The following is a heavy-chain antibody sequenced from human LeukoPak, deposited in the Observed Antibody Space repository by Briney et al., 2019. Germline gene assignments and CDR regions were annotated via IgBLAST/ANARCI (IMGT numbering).Heavy chain of an antibody. CDR2: MDPTGSQK. J-gene: IGHJ4*02. Sequence: GGSLRLSCADSQFTFNGSWMNWVRQAPGKGLEWVANMDPTGSQKRYVDSVRGRFTISKDNPGASLYLDMRSLRAEDTAIYYCAIWTSGNYWGQGTLVTVSS. D-gene: IGHD1-1*01. V-gene: IGHV3-7*01. CDR1: QFTFNGSW. CDR3: AIWTSGNY.